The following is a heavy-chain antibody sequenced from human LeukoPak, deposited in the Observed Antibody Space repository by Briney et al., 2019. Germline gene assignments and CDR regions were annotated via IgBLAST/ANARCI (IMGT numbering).Heavy chain of an antibody. D-gene: IGHD3-22*01. CDR1: GGSISSGSYY. Sequence: SETLSLTCTVSGGSISSGSYYWSWIRRPAGKGLEWIGRIYTSGSTNYNPSLKSRVTISVDTSKNQFSLKLSSVTAADTAVYYCASRYYYDTLDIWGQGTMVTVSS. J-gene: IGHJ3*02. CDR2: IYTSGST. V-gene: IGHV4-61*02. CDR3: ASRYYYDTLDI.